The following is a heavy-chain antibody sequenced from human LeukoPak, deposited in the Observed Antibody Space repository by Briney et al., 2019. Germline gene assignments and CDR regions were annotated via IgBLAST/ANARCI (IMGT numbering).Heavy chain of an antibody. CDR2: IYTSGST. CDR1: GGSISSGSYY. V-gene: IGHV4-61*02. CDR3: ARVLYDSSGYCFNY. D-gene: IGHD3-22*01. J-gene: IGHJ4*02. Sequence: SETLSLTCTVSGGSISSGSYYWSWIRQPAGKGLEWIGRIYTSGSTKYNPSLKSRVTISVDTSKNQFSLKLSSVTAADTAVYYCARVLYDSSGYCFNYWGQGTLVTVSS.